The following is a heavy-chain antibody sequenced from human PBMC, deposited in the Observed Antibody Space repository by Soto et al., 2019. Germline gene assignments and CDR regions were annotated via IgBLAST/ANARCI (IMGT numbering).Heavy chain of an antibody. CDR3: TRVATAVPS. CDR1: NGSLNIYY. CDR2: IYYRGTT. D-gene: IGHD5-18*01. V-gene: IGHV4-59*12. Sequence: PSETLSLTCNVSNGSLNIYYWSWIRQPPGKELEWIGNIYYRGTTNYNPSLQGRVTMSIDTSKNQFSLMLTSVTAADTAVYYYTRVATAVPSWGRGVLVTVSS. J-gene: IGHJ5*02.